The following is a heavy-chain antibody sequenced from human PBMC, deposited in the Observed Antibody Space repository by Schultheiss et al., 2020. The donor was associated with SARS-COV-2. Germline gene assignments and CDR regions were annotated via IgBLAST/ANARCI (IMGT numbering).Heavy chain of an antibody. J-gene: IGHJ6*02. CDR3: ARGGYHFGFDWIPTAPNHYYYYGMDV. V-gene: IGHV1-2*04. CDR1: GYTFTSYY. CDR2: INPNSGGT. D-gene: IGHD3-9*01. Sequence: ASVKVSCKASGYTFTSYYMHWVRQAPGQGLEWMGWINPNSGGTNYAQKFQGWVTMTRDTSISTAYMELSRLRSDDTAVYYCARGGYHFGFDWIPTAPNHYYYYGMDVWGQGTTVTVSS.